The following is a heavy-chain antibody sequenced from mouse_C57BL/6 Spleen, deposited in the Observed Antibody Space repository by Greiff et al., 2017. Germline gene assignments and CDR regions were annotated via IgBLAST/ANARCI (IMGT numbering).Heavy chain of an antibody. Sequence: VQLQQSGPELVKPGASVKMSCKASGYTFTDYNMHWVKQSHGKSLEWIGYINPNNGGTSYNQKFKGKATLTVNKSSSTAYMELRSLTSEDSAVYYCAREEIYYDYDWFAYWGQGTLVTVSA. D-gene: IGHD2-4*01. CDR1: GYTFTDYN. CDR3: AREEIYYDYDWFAY. CDR2: INPNNGGT. J-gene: IGHJ3*01. V-gene: IGHV1-22*01.